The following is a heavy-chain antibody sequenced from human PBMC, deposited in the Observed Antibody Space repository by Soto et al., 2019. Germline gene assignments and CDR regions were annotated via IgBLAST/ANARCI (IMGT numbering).Heavy chain of an antibody. CDR1: GFHFDDYA. Sequence: GGSLRLSCAASGFHFDDYAMHWVRQAPGKGLEWVSLISWDGGSTYYADSVKGRFTISRDNSKNSLYLQMNSLRTEDTALYYCAKSMKVSKLYYYYGMDVWGQGTTVTVSS. J-gene: IGHJ6*02. CDR3: AKSMKVSKLYYYYGMDV. CDR2: ISWDGGST. D-gene: IGHD3-22*01. V-gene: IGHV3-43*01.